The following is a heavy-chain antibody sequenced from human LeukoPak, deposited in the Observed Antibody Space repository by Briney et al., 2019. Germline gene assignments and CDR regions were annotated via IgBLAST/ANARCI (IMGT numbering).Heavy chain of an antibody. J-gene: IGHJ4*02. V-gene: IGHV4-59*01. CDR2: IYYSGST. D-gene: IGHD6-13*01. CDR3: ARAAAAGKGSFDY. CDR1: GGSISSYY. Sequence: SETLPLTCTVSGGSISSYYWSWIRQPPGKGLEWIGYIYYSGSTNYNPSLKSRVTISVDTSKNQFSLKLSPVTAADTAVYYCARAAAAGKGSFDYWGQGTLVTVSS.